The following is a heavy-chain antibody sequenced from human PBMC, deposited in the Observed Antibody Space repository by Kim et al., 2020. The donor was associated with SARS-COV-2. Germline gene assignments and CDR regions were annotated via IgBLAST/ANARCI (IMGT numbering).Heavy chain of an antibody. CDR2: IYYSGST. CDR1: GGSISSYY. Sequence: SETLSLTCTVSGGSISSYYWSWIRQPPGKGLEWIGYIYYSGSTNYNPSLKSRVTISVDTSKNQFSLKLSSVTAADTTVYYCARSDSSGYYFTPHFDYWGQGTLVTVSS. V-gene: IGHV4-59*13. D-gene: IGHD3-22*01. J-gene: IGHJ4*02. CDR3: ARSDSSGYYFTPHFDY.